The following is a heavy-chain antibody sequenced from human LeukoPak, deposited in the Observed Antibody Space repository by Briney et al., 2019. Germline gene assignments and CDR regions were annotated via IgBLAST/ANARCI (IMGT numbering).Heavy chain of an antibody. D-gene: IGHD3-22*01. V-gene: IGHV3-33*06. CDR1: GFTFSSYG. CDR3: AKDYYDSSGYLPTLGY. Sequence: GESLKISCAASGFTFSSYGMHWVRQAPGKGLEWVAVIWYDGSNKYYADSVKGRFTISRDNSKNTLYLQTNSLRAEDTAVYYCAKDYYDSSGYLPTLGYWGQGTLVTVSS. CDR2: IWYDGSNK. J-gene: IGHJ4*02.